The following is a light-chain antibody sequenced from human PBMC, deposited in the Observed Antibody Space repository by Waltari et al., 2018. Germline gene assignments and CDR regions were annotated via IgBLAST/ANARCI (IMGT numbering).Light chain of an antibody. CDR1: SSDVGGSNY. Sequence: QSALTQPASVSGSPGQSITISCTGTSSDVGGSNYVPWYQQHPGKAPKPMIYDVSDRASGVSIRVAGSKSGNTAALTISRLQAEDEADYYCSSYTSSNTYVFGTGTKVTVL. J-gene: IGLJ1*01. CDR3: SSYTSSNTYV. V-gene: IGLV2-14*03. CDR2: DVS.